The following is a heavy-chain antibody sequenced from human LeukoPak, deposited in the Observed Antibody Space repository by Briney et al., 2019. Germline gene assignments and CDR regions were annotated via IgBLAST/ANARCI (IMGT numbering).Heavy chain of an antibody. D-gene: IGHD2-15*01. J-gene: IGHJ4*02. CDR2: IHTSGST. V-gene: IGHV4-4*07. Sequence: SGTLSLTCTVSGGSISSYYWSWIRQPAGKGMEWIGRIHTSGSTNYNPSLKRRATMSVDTSKNQFSLNLSSVAAADPGVYYCAGGYCSGGSCYVFDYWGQGTLVTVPS. CDR1: GGSISSYY. CDR3: AGGYCSGGSCYVFDY.